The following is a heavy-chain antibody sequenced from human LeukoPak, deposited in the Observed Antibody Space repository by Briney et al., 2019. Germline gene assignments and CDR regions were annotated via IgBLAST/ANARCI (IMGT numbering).Heavy chain of an antibody. CDR3: AKHEIRAGTRNKALDI. CDR2: IKQDGSEK. J-gene: IGHJ3*02. V-gene: IGHV3-7*01. CDR1: GYSISSGYY. Sequence: ETLSLTCAVSGYSISSGYYWGWIRQPPGKGLEWVANIKQDGSEKNYVDSVKGRFTISRDNAKNSLYLQMNSLRAEDTAVYYCAKHEIRAGTRNKALDIWGQGTMVTVSS.